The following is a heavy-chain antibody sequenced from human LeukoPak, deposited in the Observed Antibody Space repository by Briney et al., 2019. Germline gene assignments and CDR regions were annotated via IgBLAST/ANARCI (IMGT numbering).Heavy chain of an antibody. CDR1: GGSISSCY. V-gene: IGHV4-59*01. CDR2: IHYSGST. CDR3: ARDEGRGAFEI. J-gene: IGHJ3*02. Sequence: PSETLSLTCTVSGGSISSCYWSWIRQPPGKGLEWIGYIHYSGSTNYNTSLKSRVTISVDTSKNQFSLKLSSVTAADTAVYYCARDEGRGAFEIWGQGTMVTVSS.